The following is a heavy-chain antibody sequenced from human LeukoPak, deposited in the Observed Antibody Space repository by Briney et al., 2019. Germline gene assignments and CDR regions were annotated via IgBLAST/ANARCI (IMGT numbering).Heavy chain of an antibody. CDR3: ARGDWSGYVSPYNWFDP. J-gene: IGHJ5*02. V-gene: IGHV4-39*01. CDR2: IYYSGST. Sequence: PEALSLTCTVSGGSISSSSYYWGWIRQPPGKGLEWIGSIYYSGSTYYNPSLKSRVTISVDTSKNQFSLKLSSVTAADTAVYYCARGDWSGYVSPYNWFDPWGQGTLVTVSS. CDR1: GGSISSSSYY. D-gene: IGHD3-3*01.